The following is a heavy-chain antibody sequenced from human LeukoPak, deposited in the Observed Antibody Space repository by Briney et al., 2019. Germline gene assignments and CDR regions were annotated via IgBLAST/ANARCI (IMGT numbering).Heavy chain of an antibody. J-gene: IGHJ5*02. CDR3: ARDIDREFNWFDP. D-gene: IGHD1-14*01. Sequence: ASVKVSCKASGYTFTSYDTNWVRQATGQGLEWMGWMNPNSGNTGYAQKFQGRVTMTRNTSISTAYMELSSLRSEDTAVYYCARDIDREFNWFDPWGQGTLVTVSS. CDR2: MNPNSGNT. V-gene: IGHV1-8*01. CDR1: GYTFTSYD.